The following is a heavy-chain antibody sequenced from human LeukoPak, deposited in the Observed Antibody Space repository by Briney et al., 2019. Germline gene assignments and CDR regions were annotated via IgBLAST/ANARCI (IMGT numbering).Heavy chain of an antibody. CDR3: TREARVGNWFDP. Sequence: ASVKVFYRASGYTFTDYYIRWVRRAPGQGLEWMGWINPDNGGTNYAQKFQGRVTMTRDTSIRTVYMDLSRLRSDDTAVFYCTREARVGNWFDPWGQGILVTVSS. V-gene: IGHV1-2*02. CDR1: GYTFTDYY. D-gene: IGHD2-2*01. CDR2: INPDNGGT. J-gene: IGHJ5*02.